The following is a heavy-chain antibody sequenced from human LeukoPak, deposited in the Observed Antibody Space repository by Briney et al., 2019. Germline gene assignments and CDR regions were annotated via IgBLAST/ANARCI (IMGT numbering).Heavy chain of an antibody. J-gene: IGHJ4*02. D-gene: IGHD2-21*02. CDR1: VFTFSGSV. CDR3: SRLWGDCGGDCYSHDY. Sequence: PGGSLKLSCAASVFTFSGSVIHWVRQASGKGREWIGRIRSKANSYATAYAASGKGRFTISRDDSKNTAYLKMNSLRTEDTAVYYCSRLWGDCGGDCYSHDYWGQGTLVTVSS. V-gene: IGHV3-73*01. CDR2: IRSKANSYAT.